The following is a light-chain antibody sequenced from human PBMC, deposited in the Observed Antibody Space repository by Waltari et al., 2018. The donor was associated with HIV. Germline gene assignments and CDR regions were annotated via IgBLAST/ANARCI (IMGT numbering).Light chain of an antibody. CDR2: WAS. J-gene: IGKJ2*01. V-gene: IGKV4-1*01. CDR1: RKRCYSSTNKSY. CDR3: QQYYSVPYT. Sequence: DVVVTQSPDSLPVSVGERATLHCKSSRKRCYSSTNKSYLAWYKQKAGQRPKLLIYWASTREAGVPDRFSGGGSGTDFTLTISSLQAEDVAVYYCQQYYSVPYTFGQGTKLEIK.